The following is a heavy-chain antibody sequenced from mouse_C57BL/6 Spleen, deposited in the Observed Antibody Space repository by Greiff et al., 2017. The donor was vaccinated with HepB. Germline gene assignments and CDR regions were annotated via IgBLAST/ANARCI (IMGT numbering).Heavy chain of an antibody. Sequence: DVMLVESGGGLVKPGGSLKLSCAASGFTFSSYAMSWVRQTPEKRLEWVATISDGGSYTYYPDNVKGRFTISRDNAKNNLYLQMSHLKSEDTAMYYCAREGYSNYVPFAYWGQGTLVTVSA. CDR2: ISDGGSYT. J-gene: IGHJ3*01. V-gene: IGHV5-4*01. D-gene: IGHD2-5*01. CDR3: AREGYSNYVPFAY. CDR1: GFTFSSYA.